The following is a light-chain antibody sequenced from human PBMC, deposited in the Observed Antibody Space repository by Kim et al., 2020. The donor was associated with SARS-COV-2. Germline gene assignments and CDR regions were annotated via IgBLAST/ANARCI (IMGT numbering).Light chain of an antibody. CDR3: QAWDNSTWV. Sequence: SYELTQPPSVSVSPGQTASITCSGDKLGDKYACWYQQKPGQSPVLVIYEDSKRPSGIPERFSGSNSGNTATLTLSGTQAMDEADYYCQAWDNSTWVFGGGTQLTVL. CDR2: EDS. V-gene: IGLV3-1*01. CDR1: KLGDKY. J-gene: IGLJ3*02.